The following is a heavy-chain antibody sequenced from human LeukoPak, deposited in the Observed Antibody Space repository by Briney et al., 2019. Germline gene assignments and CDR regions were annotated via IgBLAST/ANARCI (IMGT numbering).Heavy chain of an antibody. CDR3: ARGVVGATSFDY. Sequence: PSETLSLTCAVYGGSFSGYYWSWIRQPPGKGLEWIGEINHSGSTNYNPSLKSRVTISVDTSKNQFSLKLSSVTAADTAVYYCARGVVGATSFDYWGQGTLVTVSS. CDR1: GGSFSGYY. J-gene: IGHJ4*02. CDR2: INHSGST. V-gene: IGHV4-34*01. D-gene: IGHD1-26*01.